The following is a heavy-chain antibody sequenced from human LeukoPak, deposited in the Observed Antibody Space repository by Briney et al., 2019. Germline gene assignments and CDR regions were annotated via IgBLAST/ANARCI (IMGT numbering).Heavy chain of an antibody. D-gene: IGHD1-7*01. CDR1: GFTFSSYS. CDR3: AREVVLAGTTRAVYYFDY. CDR2: ISSSSSYI. Sequence: GGSLTLSCAASGFTFSSYSMNWVRQAPGKGLEWVSSISSSSSYIYYADSVKGRFTISRDNAKNSLYLQMNSLRAEDTAVYYCAREVVLAGTTRAVYYFDYWGQGTLVTVSS. V-gene: IGHV3-21*01. J-gene: IGHJ4*02.